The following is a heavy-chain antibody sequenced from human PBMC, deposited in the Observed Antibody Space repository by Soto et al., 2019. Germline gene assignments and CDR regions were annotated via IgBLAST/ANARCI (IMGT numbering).Heavy chain of an antibody. V-gene: IGHV4-34*01. CDR1: SGSFSGYY. CDR3: AKGGNFWSGYYNRPNWFDP. Sequence: SETLSLTCAVYSGSFSGYYWSWIRQPPGKGLEWIGEINHSGSTNYNPSLKSRVTISVDTSKNQFSLKLSSVTAADTAVYYCAKGGNFWSGYYNRPNWFDPWGQGTLVTVSS. J-gene: IGHJ5*02. D-gene: IGHD3-3*01. CDR2: INHSGST.